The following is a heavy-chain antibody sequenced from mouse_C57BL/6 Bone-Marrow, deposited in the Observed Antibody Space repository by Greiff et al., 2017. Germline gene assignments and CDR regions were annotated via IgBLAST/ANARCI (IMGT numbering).Heavy chain of an antibody. J-gene: IGHJ2*01. Sequence: EVMLVESGGDLVKPGGSLKLSCAASGFTFSSYGMSWVRQTPDKRLEWVATFSSGGSYTYYPDSVKGRFTISRDNAKNTLYLQMSSLKSEDTAMYYCARRGYGSSSLYYFDYWGQGTTLTVSS. V-gene: IGHV5-6*01. CDR2: FSSGGSYT. CDR3: ARRGYGSSSLYYFDY. CDR1: GFTFSSYG. D-gene: IGHD1-1*01.